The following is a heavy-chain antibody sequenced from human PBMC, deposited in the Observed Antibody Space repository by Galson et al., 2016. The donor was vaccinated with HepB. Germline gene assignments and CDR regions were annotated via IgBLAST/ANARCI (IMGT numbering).Heavy chain of an antibody. J-gene: IGHJ5*01. CDR2: ISAYNGNT. D-gene: IGHD2-21*02. V-gene: IGHV1-18*01. CDR3: AKEMFPGPKILVVTAADS. CDR1: GYTFTSYG. Sequence: SVKVSCKASGYTFTSYGINWVRQAPGQGLEWMGWISAYNGNTNYAQNFKGRVTMTTDTSTFTAYMELRSLRSDDTAVYYCAKEMFPGPKILVVTAADSWGQGALATVSS.